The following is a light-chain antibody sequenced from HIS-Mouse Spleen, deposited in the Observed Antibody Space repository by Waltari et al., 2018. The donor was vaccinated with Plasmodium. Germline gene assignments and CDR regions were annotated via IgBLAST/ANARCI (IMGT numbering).Light chain of an antibody. CDR2: SNN. V-gene: IGLV1-44*01. CDR1: SSNIASNT. Sequence: SVLTQPPSASGPPGQTVTNSCSGSSSNIASNTVNWYQQLPGTAPKLLIYSNNQRPSGVPDRVSGSKSGTSASLAISGLQSEDEADYYCAAWDDSLNGVVFGGGTKLTVL. CDR3: AAWDDSLNGVV. J-gene: IGLJ2*01.